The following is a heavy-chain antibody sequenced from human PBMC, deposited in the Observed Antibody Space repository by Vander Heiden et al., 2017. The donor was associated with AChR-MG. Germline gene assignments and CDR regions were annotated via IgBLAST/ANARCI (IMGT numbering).Heavy chain of an antibody. D-gene: IGHD3-10*01. CDR2: ITPLTGTV. J-gene: IGHJ4*02. CDR3: AREVHI. Sequence: QVLLVQSGAEVKKPGSSVKVSCKASGGTISTYTMSWVRQAPGQGLEWMGGITPLTGTVHYAQKVEGRVTITADDTTKTVYMTLASLRPDDTAIYFCAREVHIWGQGTQVTVSS. CDR1: GGTISTYT. V-gene: IGHV1-69*01.